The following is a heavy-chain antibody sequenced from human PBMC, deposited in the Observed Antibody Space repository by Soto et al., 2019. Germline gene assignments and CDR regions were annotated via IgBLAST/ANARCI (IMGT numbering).Heavy chain of an antibody. CDR2: IKQDGSEI. J-gene: IGHJ4*02. Sequence: EVQLVESGGGLVQPGGSLSLSCATSGFAFSSYGMNWVRQVPGKGLEWVANIKQDGSEINYVDSVRGRFTISRDNANNSLYLQMNSLRAEDTAVYYCVRSSGWTGDYWGQGILVTVSS. CDR1: GFAFSSYG. CDR3: VRSSGWTGDY. D-gene: IGHD3-10*01. V-gene: IGHV3-7*04.